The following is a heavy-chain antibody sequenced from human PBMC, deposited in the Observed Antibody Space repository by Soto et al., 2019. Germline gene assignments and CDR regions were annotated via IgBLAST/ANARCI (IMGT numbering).Heavy chain of an antibody. J-gene: IGHJ4*02. CDR2: IYYSGST. D-gene: IGHD2-15*01. V-gene: IGHV4-59*01. Sequence: SETLSLTCTVSGGSISSYYWSWIRQPPGKGLEWIGYIYYSGSTNYNPSLKSRVTISVDTSKNQFSLKLSSVTAADTAVYYCARGYCSGGSCYPYLDYWGQGTLVT. CDR3: ARGYCSGGSCYPYLDY. CDR1: GGSISSYY.